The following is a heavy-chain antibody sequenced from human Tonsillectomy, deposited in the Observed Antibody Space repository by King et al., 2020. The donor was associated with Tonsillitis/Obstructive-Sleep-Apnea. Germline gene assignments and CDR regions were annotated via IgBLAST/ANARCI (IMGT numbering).Heavy chain of an antibody. V-gene: IGHV4-39*02. Sequence: QLQESGPGLVKPSETLSLTCTVSGGSISSGTYYWDCIRQPPGKGLEWIGTIYYSGNTYYKPSLKSRVTISVDTSKNQFSLKLSSVTAADTAVYYCAREVVWGNYRYPYFDYWGQGTLVTVSS. CDR1: GGSISSGTYY. J-gene: IGHJ4*02. CDR3: AREVVWGNYRYPYFDY. CDR2: IYYSGNT. D-gene: IGHD3-16*02.